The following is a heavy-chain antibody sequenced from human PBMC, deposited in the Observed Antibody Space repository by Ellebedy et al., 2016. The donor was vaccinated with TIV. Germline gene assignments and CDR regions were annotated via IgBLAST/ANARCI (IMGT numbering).Heavy chain of an antibody. CDR3: ARLERGDPLT. Sequence: SETLSLTCGVSGGSIFNSGYYWGWIRQPPGKGLMWVGTIFYGGSTSYNPSLKGRATISLDMSNNQFSLRLTSVTAADTAVYFCARLERGDPLTWGQGILVSVSS. CDR2: IFYGGST. CDR1: GGSIFNSGYY. D-gene: IGHD4-17*01. J-gene: IGHJ4*02. V-gene: IGHV4-39*01.